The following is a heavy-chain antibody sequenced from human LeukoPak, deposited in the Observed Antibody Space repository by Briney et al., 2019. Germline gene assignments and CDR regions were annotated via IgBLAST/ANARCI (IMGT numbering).Heavy chain of an antibody. Sequence: SETLSLTCTVSGGSISSYYWSRIRQPPGKGLEWIGYIYYSGSTNYNPSLKSRVTISVDTSKNQFSLKLSSVTAADTAVYYCAGGYSGYDPFDYWGQGTLVTVSS. CDR3: AGGYSGYDPFDY. CDR1: GGSISSYY. V-gene: IGHV4-59*01. CDR2: IYYSGST. J-gene: IGHJ4*02. D-gene: IGHD5-12*01.